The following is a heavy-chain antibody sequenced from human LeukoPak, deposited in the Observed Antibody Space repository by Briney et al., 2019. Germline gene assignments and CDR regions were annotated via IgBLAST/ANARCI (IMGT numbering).Heavy chain of an antibody. CDR2: ISYDGSNK. CDR1: GFTFSSYA. J-gene: IGHJ4*02. CDR3: ARSVQQLAYYFDY. Sequence: PGRSLRLSCAASGFTFSSYAMHWVRQAPGKGPEWVAVISYDGSNKYYADSVKGRFTISRDNSKNTLYLQMNSLRAEDTAVYYCARSVQQLAYYFDYWGQGTLVTVSS. D-gene: IGHD6-13*01. V-gene: IGHV3-30-3*01.